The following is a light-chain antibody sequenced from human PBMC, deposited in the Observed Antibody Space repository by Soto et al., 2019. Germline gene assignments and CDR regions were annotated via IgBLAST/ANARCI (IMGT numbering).Light chain of an antibody. V-gene: IGLV2-14*01. CDR3: CSYAGSYTYV. Sequence: QSALTQPASLSGSPGQSITISCTGTSSDIGAYDYVSWFQQHPGKAPKLMISEVNNRPSGVSNRFSGSKSGNTASLTTSGLQAEDEADYYCCSYAGSYTYVFGTGTKVTVL. CDR2: EVN. CDR1: SSDIGAYDY. J-gene: IGLJ1*01.